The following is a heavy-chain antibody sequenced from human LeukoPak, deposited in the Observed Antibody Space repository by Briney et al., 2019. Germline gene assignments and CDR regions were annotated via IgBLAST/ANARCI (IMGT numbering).Heavy chain of an antibody. CDR3: VKDFGDCSGGSCYRFFDY. J-gene: IGHJ4*02. D-gene: IGHD2-15*01. V-gene: IGHV3-64*05. CDR2: ISSNGGST. Sequence: GGSLRLSCSASGFTFSSYAMHWVRQAPGKGLEYVSAISSNGGSTYYADSVKGRFTISRDNSKNTLYFQMSSLRAEDTAVYYCVKDFGDCSGGSCYRFFDYWGQGTLVTVSS. CDR1: GFTFSSYA.